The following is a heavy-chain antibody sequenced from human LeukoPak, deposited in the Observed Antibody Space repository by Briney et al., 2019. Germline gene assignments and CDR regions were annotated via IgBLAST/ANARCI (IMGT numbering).Heavy chain of an antibody. CDR2: ISVGGVGT. CDR1: GLNFGIYA. Sequence: GGSLRHSCAASGLNFGIYAMRWVRQAAGKGVEWVSAISVGGVGTYSAHSVKVRFTISRTNSKNTLYLEMGDLRAQHTALYYGANLVDLAYYDSTNVFEYWGQGALVSVSS. CDR3: ANLVDLAYYDSTNVFEY. V-gene: IGHV3-23*01. J-gene: IGHJ4*02. D-gene: IGHD3-22*01.